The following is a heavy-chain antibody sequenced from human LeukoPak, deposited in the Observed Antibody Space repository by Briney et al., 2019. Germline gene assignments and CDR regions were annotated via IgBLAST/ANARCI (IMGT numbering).Heavy chain of an antibody. CDR3: ARVYCSGGSCYSDSDAFDI. Sequence: PGGSLRLSCAASGFTFSSHWMSWVRQAPGKGLEWVANIKQDGSEKYYVDSVKGRFTISRDNAKNSLYLQMNSLRAEDTAVYYCARVYCSGGSCYSDSDAFDIWGQGTMVTVSS. V-gene: IGHV3-7*01. CDR2: IKQDGSEK. J-gene: IGHJ3*02. CDR1: GFTFSSHW. D-gene: IGHD2-15*01.